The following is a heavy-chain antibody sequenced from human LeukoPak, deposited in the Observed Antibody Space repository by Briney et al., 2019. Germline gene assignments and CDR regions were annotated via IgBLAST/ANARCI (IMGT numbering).Heavy chain of an antibody. CDR2: ISSGSSYI. CDR1: GFTFSNYG. V-gene: IGHV3-21*01. CDR3: ARDRTMYSRGGYQVVIFDY. Sequence: GGSLRLSCAASGFTFSNYGMNWVRQAPGKGLEWVSSISSGSSYIYYADSVKGRFTISRDNAKNSLYLQMNSLRAEDTAVYYCARDRTMYSRGGYQVVIFDYWGQGTLVTVSP. J-gene: IGHJ4*02. D-gene: IGHD6-19*01.